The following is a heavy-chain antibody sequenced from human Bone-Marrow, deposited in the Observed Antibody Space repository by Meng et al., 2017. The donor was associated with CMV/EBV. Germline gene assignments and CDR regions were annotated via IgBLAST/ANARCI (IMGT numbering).Heavy chain of an antibody. J-gene: IGHJ3*02. CDR2: IYTSGST. CDR1: GGSISSYY. V-gene: IGHV4-4*07. D-gene: IGHD3-9*01. CDR3: ARDGYYDILTGYYPPGAFDI. Sequence: SETLSLTCTVSGGSISSYYWSWIRQPAGKGLEWIGRIYTSGSTNYNPSLKSRVTISVDTSKNQFSLKLSSVTAADTAVYYCARDGYYDILTGYYPPGAFDIWGQGTMVTVSS.